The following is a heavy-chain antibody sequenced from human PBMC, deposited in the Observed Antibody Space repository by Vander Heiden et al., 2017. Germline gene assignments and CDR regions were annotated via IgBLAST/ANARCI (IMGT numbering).Heavy chain of an antibody. V-gene: IGHV4-34*01. J-gene: IGHJ5*02. D-gene: IGHD3-10*01. Sequence: QVHLQEWGAGLLKPSETLSLTCAVYGGSFTDYYWSWIRQPPGKGLESIGDINHIGNTNYNPSLNGRVTMSVDTSKNHFSLKLTSVTAADTAVYYCARGEIDSGYYGSGSYTLNWFDPWGQGTLVTVSS. CDR1: GGSFTDYY. CDR3: ARGEIDSGYYGSGSYTLNWFDP. CDR2: INHIGNT.